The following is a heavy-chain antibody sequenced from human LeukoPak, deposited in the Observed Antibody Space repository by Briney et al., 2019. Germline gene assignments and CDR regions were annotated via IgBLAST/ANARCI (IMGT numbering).Heavy chain of an antibody. J-gene: IGHJ4*02. CDR3: ARDSLHPSSLHYYFDY. V-gene: IGHV3-21*01. CDR2: ISTSSSYI. CDR1: GFTFSSYN. D-gene: IGHD6-6*01. Sequence: GGSLRLSCAASGFTFSSYNMNWVRQAPGKGLEWVSSISTSSSYIYSADSLKGRFTISRDNAKNSLYLRMNSLRVEDTAVYYCARDSLHPSSLHYYFDYWGQGTLVTVSS.